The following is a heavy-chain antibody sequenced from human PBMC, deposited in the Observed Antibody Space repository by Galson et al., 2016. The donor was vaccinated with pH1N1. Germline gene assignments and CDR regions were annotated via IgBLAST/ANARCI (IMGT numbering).Heavy chain of an antibody. CDR2: ISPDGTDT. J-gene: IGHJ3*01. V-gene: IGHV3-74*01. Sequence: SCAASGFTFNNYWMYWVRQAPGKGLVWVSRISPDGTDTLNADSVRGRFTITRDNSKNTLFLQMNSLGAEDTAMYYCTAYNWGSPFDVWGQGAMVTV. CDR1: GFTFNNYW. CDR3: TAYNWGSPFDV. D-gene: IGHD7-27*01.